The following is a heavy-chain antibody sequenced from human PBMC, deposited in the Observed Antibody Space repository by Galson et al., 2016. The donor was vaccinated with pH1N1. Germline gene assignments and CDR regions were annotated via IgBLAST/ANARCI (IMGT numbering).Heavy chain of an antibody. D-gene: IGHD3-3*01. CDR3: ARGRPYDFWGGYFDS. J-gene: IGHJ4*02. CDR2: SFYSGTT. CDR1: GGSVSSGHYY. V-gene: IGHV4-61*01. Sequence: ETLSLPCNVSGGSVSSGHYYWSWIRQFPGKGLEWIGYSFYSGTTKYNPSLENRVVISLDTSKNQCTLKLTSVSAADTAVYYCARGRPYDFWGGYFDSWGQGILVTVSS.